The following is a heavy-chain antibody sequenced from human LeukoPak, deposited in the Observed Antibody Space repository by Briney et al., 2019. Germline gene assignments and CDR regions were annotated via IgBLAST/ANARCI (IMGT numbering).Heavy chain of an antibody. Sequence: GGSLRLSCAASGFTFSSYSMNWVRQAPGKGLEWVSSISSSSSYIYYADSVKGRFAISRDNAKNSLYLQMNSLRAEDTAVYYCARGDSSGYYCPYWGQGTLVTVSS. CDR3: ARGDSSGYYCPY. J-gene: IGHJ4*02. V-gene: IGHV3-21*01. CDR1: GFTFSSYS. D-gene: IGHD3-22*01. CDR2: ISSSSSYI.